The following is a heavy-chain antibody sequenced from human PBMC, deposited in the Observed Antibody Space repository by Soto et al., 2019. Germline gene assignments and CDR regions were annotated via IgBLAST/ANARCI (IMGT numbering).Heavy chain of an antibody. D-gene: IGHD2-15*01. Sequence: SETLSLTCTVSGGSISSSSYYWGWIRQPPGKGLEWIGSIYYSGSTYYNPSLKSRVTISVDTSKNQFSLKLSSVTAADTAVYYCARHRKTYCSGGSCYYYYYGMDVWGQGTTVTVSS. CDR2: IYYSGST. J-gene: IGHJ6*02. V-gene: IGHV4-39*01. CDR1: GGSISSSSYY. CDR3: ARHRKTYCSGGSCYYYYYGMDV.